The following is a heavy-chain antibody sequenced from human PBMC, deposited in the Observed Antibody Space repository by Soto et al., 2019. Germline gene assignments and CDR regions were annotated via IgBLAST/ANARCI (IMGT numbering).Heavy chain of an antibody. J-gene: IGHJ4*02. CDR2: IKQDGSEK. V-gene: IGHV3-7*01. CDR1: GFTFSSYW. Sequence: LRLSCAASGFTFSSYWMSWVRQAPGKGLEWVANIKQDGSEKYYVDSVKGRFTISRDNAKNSLYLQMNSLRAEDTAVYYCARPAAAGTSGSLDYWGQGTLVTVSS. D-gene: IGHD6-13*01. CDR3: ARPAAAGTSGSLDY.